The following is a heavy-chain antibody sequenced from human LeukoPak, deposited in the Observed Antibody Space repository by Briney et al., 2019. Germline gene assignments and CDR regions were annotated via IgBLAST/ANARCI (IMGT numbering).Heavy chain of an antibody. J-gene: IGHJ4*02. D-gene: IGHD3-3*01. CDR1: GYTFTSHD. CDR2: MNAKSGNT. CDR3: ARAAHSRFLEWFLDY. Sequence: ASVKVSCKASGYTFTSHDINWVRQATGQGLEWMGWMNAKSGNTGYAQNFQGRVTMTRNTSINTAYMELSSLRSEDTAVYFCARAAHSRFLEWFLDYWGQGTLVTVSS. V-gene: IGHV1-8*01.